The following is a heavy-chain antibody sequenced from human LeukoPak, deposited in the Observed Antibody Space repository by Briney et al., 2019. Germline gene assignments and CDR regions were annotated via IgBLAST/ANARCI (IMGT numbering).Heavy chain of an antibody. J-gene: IGHJ6*02. D-gene: IGHD3-9*01. Sequence: GGSLRLSCAASGFTFSRYSMNWVRQAPGKGLEWVSTISSSSSYIYYADSVKGRFTISRDNAKNSLYLQMNSLRAEDTAVYYCASIRGRYYDILTGPYGMDVCGQGTTVTVSS. CDR3: ASIRGRYYDILTGPYGMDV. CDR1: GFTFSRYS. CDR2: ISSSSSYI. V-gene: IGHV3-21*01.